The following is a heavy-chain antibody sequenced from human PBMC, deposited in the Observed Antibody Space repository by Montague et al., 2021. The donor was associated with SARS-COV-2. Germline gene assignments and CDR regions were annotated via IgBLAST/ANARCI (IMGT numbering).Heavy chain of an antibody. CDR2: DHYSATK. J-gene: IGHJ3*02. Sequence: SETLSLTCTVSGGSTSGHYWGWIRQPPGTGLEWIASDHYSATKYYNPSXXSRLTISVDTSKNQFSLRLNSVTAADTAVYFCARQMATSGQWAFDIWGQGTAVTVSS. CDR1: GGSTSGHY. CDR3: ARQMATSGQWAFDI. V-gene: IGHV4-39*01. D-gene: IGHD5-24*01.